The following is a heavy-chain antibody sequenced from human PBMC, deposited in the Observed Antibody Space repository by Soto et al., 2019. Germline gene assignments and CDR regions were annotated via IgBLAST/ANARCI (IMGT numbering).Heavy chain of an antibody. CDR3: ATREAGYDYVWGSYRYKSQVDV. Sequence: SVKVSCKASGGTFSSYAISWVRQAPGQGLEWMGGIIPIFGTANYAQKFQGRVTITADESTSTAYMELSSLRSEDTAVYYCATREAGYDYVWGSYRYKSQVDVWGQGTTVTVS. V-gene: IGHV1-69*13. CDR1: GGTFSSYA. CDR2: IIPIFGTA. J-gene: IGHJ6*02. D-gene: IGHD3-16*02.